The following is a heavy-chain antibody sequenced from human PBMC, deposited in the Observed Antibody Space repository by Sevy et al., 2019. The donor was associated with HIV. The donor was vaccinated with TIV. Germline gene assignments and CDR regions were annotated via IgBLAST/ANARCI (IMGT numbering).Heavy chain of an antibody. D-gene: IGHD2-2*01. J-gene: IGHJ4*02. CDR2: INHSGST. Sequence: SETLSLTCAVYGGSFSGYYWSWIRQPPGKGLEWIGEINHSGSTNYNPSLKSRVTISVDTSKNQFSLKLSSVTAADTAGYYCARDRGCSSTSCYHQDGYDGPPMFDYWGQGTLVTVSS. V-gene: IGHV4-34*01. CDR3: ARDRGCSSTSCYHQDGYDGPPMFDY. CDR1: GGSFSGYY.